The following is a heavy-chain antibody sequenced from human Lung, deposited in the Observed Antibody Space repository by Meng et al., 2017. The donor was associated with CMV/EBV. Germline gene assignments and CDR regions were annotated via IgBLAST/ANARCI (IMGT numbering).Heavy chain of an antibody. D-gene: IGHD6-6*01. Sequence: ASGFPFSSYGMHWVRQAPGKGLEWVAVIWYDGSNQYYADSVKGRFTISRDNSKNTLYLQMNSLRAEDTAVYYCAKGGQLVPYRLDYWGQGTLVTVSS. V-gene: IGHV3-33*06. CDR2: IWYDGSNQ. J-gene: IGHJ4*02. CDR1: GFPFSSYG. CDR3: AKGGQLVPYRLDY.